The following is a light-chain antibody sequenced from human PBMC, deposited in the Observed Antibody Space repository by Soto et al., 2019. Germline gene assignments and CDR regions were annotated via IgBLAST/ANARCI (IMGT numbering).Light chain of an antibody. CDR1: QSVSSD. CDR3: QQYGSSPRT. V-gene: IGKV3-20*01. J-gene: IGKJ1*01. Sequence: EIVMTQSPATLSVSPVERATLSCMASQSVSSDLAWYQQKPGQAPRLLIYGVSSRATGIPDRFSGSGSETDFTLTISRLEPEDFAVYYCQQYGSSPRTFGQGTKVDIK. CDR2: GVS.